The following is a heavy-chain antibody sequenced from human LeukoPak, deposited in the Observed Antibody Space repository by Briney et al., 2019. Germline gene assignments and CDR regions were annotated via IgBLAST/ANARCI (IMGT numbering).Heavy chain of an antibody. CDR2: IYYSGGT. D-gene: IGHD5-24*01. Sequence: PSETLSLTCTVSGGSISNYYWSWIRQPPGKGLEWIGYIYYSGGTNYNPSLKSRVTISVDTSKNQFSLKLSSVTAADTAVYYCARHRQMATIYDAFDIWGQGTMVTVSS. CDR1: GGSISNYY. CDR3: ARHRQMATIYDAFDI. V-gene: IGHV4-59*08. J-gene: IGHJ3*02.